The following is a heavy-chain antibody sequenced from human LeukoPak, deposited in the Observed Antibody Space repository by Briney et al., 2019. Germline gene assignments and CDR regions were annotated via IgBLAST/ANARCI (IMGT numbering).Heavy chain of an antibody. CDR3: ARIPVAKTFDY. Sequence: SETLSLSCTVSGGSVSSNSYYWSWVRQPPGKGLEWIGFIDYTGSANYNPSLKSRVTISLDTSKNQFSVKVMSVTAADTAVYYCARIPVAKTFDYWGQGTLVTVSS. V-gene: IGHV4-61*01. CDR2: IDYTGSA. D-gene: IGHD6-19*01. J-gene: IGHJ4*02. CDR1: GGSVSSNSYY.